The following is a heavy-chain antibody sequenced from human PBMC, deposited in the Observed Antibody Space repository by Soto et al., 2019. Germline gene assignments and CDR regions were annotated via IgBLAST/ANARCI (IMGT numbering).Heavy chain of an antibody. CDR3: ARSYSYGSYWYFDY. CDR1: GYTFTNYG. V-gene: IGHV1-18*04. J-gene: IGHJ4*02. D-gene: IGHD5-18*01. Sequence: ASVQVSCKASGYTFTNYGVSWVRQAPGQGLEWMGWITVYNGNPHYAQNLQGRVTMTTDTSTSTAHMELWSLGSDDTAVYYCARSYSYGSYWYFDYWGQGALVTVSS. CDR2: ITVYNGNP.